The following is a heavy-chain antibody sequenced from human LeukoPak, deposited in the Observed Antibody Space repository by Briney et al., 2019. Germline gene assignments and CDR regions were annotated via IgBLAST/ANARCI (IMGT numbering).Heavy chain of an antibody. CDR1: GDSISSSTSY. J-gene: IGHJ4*02. CDR2: FHGTKS. Sequence: SETLSLTSSVPGDSISSSTSYSGWFRQPAGQGLEWVGRFHGTKSDYNPSLESRLTISPDRSKNQLSLRVMSVTAADTAMYFCARGPYSTGFFDFWGPGMIVIASS. V-gene: IGHV4-61*02. CDR3: ARGPYSTGFFDF. D-gene: IGHD2-2*01.